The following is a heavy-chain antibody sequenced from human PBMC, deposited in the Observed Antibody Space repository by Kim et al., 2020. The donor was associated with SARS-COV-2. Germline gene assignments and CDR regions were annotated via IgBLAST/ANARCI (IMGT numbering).Heavy chain of an antibody. J-gene: IGHJ4*02. Sequence: GTTDYAAPVKGRFTISRDDSKNTLYLQMNSLKTEDTAVYYCTTLGPYFDYWGQGTLVTVSS. CDR3: TTLGPYFDY. V-gene: IGHV3-15*01. CDR2: GTT.